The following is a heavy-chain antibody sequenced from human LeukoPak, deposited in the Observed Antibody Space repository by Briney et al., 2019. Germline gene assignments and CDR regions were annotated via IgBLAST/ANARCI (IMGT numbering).Heavy chain of an antibody. D-gene: IGHD2-15*01. CDR2: IYPGDSDT. V-gene: IGHV5-51*01. CDR1: GYSLSPYW. Sequence: PGESLKISFEGSGYSLSPYWIAWVRQMPGKGLEWMGLIYPGDSDTRYSPSFQGQVTFSADKSINTVFLQWSSLRASDTAMYYCARSYCSGGSCYDYWGQGTLVTVSS. CDR3: ARSYCSGGSCYDY. J-gene: IGHJ4*02.